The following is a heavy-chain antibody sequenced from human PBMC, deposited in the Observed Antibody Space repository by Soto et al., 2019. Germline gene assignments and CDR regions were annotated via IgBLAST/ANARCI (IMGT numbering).Heavy chain of an antibody. CDR1: GYTFTSYY. D-gene: IGHD3-22*01. V-gene: IGHV1-46*01. J-gene: IGHJ4*02. CDR2: INPSGGST. Sequence: ASVKVSCKASGYTFTSYYVHWVRQAPGQGLEWMGIINPSGGSTSYAQKFQGRVTMTRDTSTSTVYMELSSLRSEDTAVYYCARVLGRTGYYYDMGPDLLPYRYWGQGTLVTVSS. CDR3: ARVLGRTGYYYDMGPDLLPYRY.